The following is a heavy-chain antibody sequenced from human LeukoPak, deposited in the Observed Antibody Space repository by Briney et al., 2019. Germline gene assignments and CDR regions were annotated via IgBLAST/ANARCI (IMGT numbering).Heavy chain of an antibody. J-gene: IGHJ4*02. D-gene: IGHD4-23*01. V-gene: IGHV4-34*01. CDR1: GFTFSAYA. CDR2: INHSGRT. CDR3: ARIRGLVTVVTSL. Sequence: GSLRLSCEASGFTFSAYAMTWVRQPPGKGLEWIGEINHSGRTNYNLPLKSRVTISVDTSKNQFSLKLSSVAAADTAVYYCARIRGLVTVVTSLWGQGTLVIVSS.